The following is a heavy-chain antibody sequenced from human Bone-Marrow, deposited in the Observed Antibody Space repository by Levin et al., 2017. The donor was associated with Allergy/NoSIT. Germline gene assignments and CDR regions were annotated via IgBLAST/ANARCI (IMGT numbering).Heavy chain of an antibody. CDR2: IYYSGST. V-gene: IGHV4-59*01. J-gene: IGHJ6*03. Sequence: PSETLSLTCTVSGGSISSYYWSWIRQPPRKGLEWIGYIYYSGSTNYNPSLKSRVTISVDTSKNQFSLKLSSVTAADTAVYYCARVAQDYDFWSGFNTPHDYYYYYMDVWGKGTTVTVSS. D-gene: IGHD3-3*01. CDR3: ARVAQDYDFWSGFNTPHDYYYYYMDV. CDR1: GGSISSYY.